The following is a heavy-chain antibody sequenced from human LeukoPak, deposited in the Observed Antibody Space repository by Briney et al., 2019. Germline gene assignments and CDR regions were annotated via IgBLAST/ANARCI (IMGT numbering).Heavy chain of an antibody. CDR1: GGSISSSY. D-gene: IGHD6-13*01. Sequence: PSETLSLTCIVSGGSISSSYWSWIRQPPGQGLEWIGYIYTGSTNYNPSLKSRVTVSLDTSKHQFSLKLTSVTAADTAAYYCARHRGSSWYSGRGDFFDYWGQGTLVSVSS. V-gene: IGHV4-59*08. CDR3: ARHRGSSWYSGRGDFFDY. J-gene: IGHJ4*02. CDR2: IYTGST.